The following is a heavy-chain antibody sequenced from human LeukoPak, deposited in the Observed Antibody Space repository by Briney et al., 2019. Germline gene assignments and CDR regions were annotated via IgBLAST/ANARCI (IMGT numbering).Heavy chain of an antibody. CDR3: ARDRWSSSSSEGVFDI. D-gene: IGHD6-6*01. J-gene: IGHJ3*02. Sequence: ASVKVSCKASGYTFTDYGISWVRQAPGQGLEWMGWISAYGNTYFAQKFQGRVTMTTDTSTTTAYMELRSLRSDDTAVYYCARDRWSSSSSEGVFDIWGQGTMVTVFS. V-gene: IGHV1-18*01. CDR2: ISAYGNT. CDR1: GYTFTDYG.